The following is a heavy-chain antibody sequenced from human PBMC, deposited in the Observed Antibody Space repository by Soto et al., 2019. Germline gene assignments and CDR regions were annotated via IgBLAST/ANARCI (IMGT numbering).Heavy chain of an antibody. Sequence: QVQLVESGGALVKPGGSLRHSCAASGFIFSDYYMTVFRQAPGKGPEWISYIGGGGDVTAYAHSVKGRFTISRDNTKRSLYLQMNSLTVEDMAVYYCSRDPRLVDYWGQGTLVTVA. D-gene: IGHD1-26*01. CDR1: GFIFSDYY. J-gene: IGHJ4*02. CDR3: SRDPRLVDY. V-gene: IGHV3-11*01. CDR2: IGGGGDVT.